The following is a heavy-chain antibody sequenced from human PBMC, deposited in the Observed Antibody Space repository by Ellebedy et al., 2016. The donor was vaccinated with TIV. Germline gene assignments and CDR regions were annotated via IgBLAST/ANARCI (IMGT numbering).Heavy chain of an antibody. CDR2: IYSGGAA. Sequence: GESLKISCAASGFTFTSFAMSWVRQAPGKGLEWVSTIYSGGAAYHGDSVKGRFTVSRDSSKNTLYLQMNSLRAEDTAVYYCTKDAWEKAQISWEHDYWGQGTLVTVSS. D-gene: IGHD5-24*01. CDR1: GFTFTSFA. CDR3: TKDAWEKAQISWEHDY. J-gene: IGHJ4*02. V-gene: IGHV3-23*03.